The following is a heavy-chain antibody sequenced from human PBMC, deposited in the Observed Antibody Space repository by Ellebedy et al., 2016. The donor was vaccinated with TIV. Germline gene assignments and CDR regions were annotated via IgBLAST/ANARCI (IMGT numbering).Heavy chain of an antibody. D-gene: IGHD2/OR15-2a*01. CDR1: GFTFSNYA. CDR2: ISYDGSNK. V-gene: IGHV3-30*07. Sequence: GESLKISCGASGFTFSNYALHWVRQAPGKGLEWVAVISYDGSNKYYADSVKGRFTISRDNAKNSLYLQMSSLRAEDTAVYYCAGVIIVTNEFDSWGQGTLVTVSS. J-gene: IGHJ4*02. CDR3: AGVIIVTNEFDS.